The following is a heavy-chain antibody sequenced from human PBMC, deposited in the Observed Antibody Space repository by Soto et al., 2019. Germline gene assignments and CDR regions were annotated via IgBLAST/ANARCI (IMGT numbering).Heavy chain of an antibody. CDR1: GGTFSSYA. J-gene: IGHJ5*02. D-gene: IGHD2-15*01. CDR2: MNPNSGNT. Sequence: PSVKVSCKASGGTFSSYAINWVRQATGQGLEGMGWMNPNSGNTGYAQKFQGRVTMTRNPPISTAYMKLSSLRSEDAAVYYGASVRDGVVVASTRVVNWFVAWGQGTLVTVSS. V-gene: IGHV1-8*02. CDR3: ASVRDGVVVASTRVVNWFVA.